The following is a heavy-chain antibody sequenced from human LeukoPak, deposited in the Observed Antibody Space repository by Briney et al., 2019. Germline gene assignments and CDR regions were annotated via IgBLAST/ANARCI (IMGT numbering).Heavy chain of an antibody. V-gene: IGHV5-51*01. D-gene: IGHD6-13*01. J-gene: IGHJ4*02. CDR1: GYSFTSYW. CDR2: IYPGDSKT. CDR3: ARFSYSLAAAADY. Sequence: GASLKTSYKGSGYSFTSYWIGWVRQLPGKGLEWMGIIYPGDSKTKYNPSFQGQVTISADKSISTAYLQWSSLKASDTALYYCARFSYSLAAAADYWGQGTLVTVSS.